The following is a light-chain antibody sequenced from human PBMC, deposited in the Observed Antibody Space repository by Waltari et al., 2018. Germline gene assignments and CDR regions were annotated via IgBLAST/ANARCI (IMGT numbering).Light chain of an antibody. CDR2: EDN. CDR1: SGRIASNY. J-gene: IGLJ3*02. Sequence: NFMLTQPHSVSESPGKTVTISCTRSSGRIASNYVQGSQQRPGSAPTTVIYEDNQRPSGVPDRFSGSIDSSSNSASLTISGLKTEDEADYYCQSYDSSNQGVFGGGTKLTVL. CDR3: QSYDSSNQGV. V-gene: IGLV6-57*03.